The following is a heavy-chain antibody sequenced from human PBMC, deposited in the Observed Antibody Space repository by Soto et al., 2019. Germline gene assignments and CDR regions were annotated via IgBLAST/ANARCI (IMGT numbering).Heavy chain of an antibody. CDR2: INPSDGST. V-gene: IGHV1-46*01. J-gene: IGHJ4*02. CDR3: ARSEGAEPVFDY. CDR1: GYTFSAYY. Sequence: ASVKVSCKASGYTFSAYYLYWVRQAPGQGLEWMGMINPSDGSTIYAQKFQGRATMTRDTSTRTVYLDLSSLTSEDAAVYYCARSEGAEPVFDYWGQGSQVTVSS.